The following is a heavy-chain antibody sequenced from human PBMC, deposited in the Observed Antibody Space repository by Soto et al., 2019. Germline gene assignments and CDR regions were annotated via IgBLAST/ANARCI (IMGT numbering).Heavy chain of an antibody. CDR1: GYTFTSYG. CDR3: AREPPGAAAGTGYYYYYGMDV. Sequence: ASVKVSCKASGYTFTSYGISWVRQAPGQGLEWMGWISAYNGNTNYAQKLQGRVTMTTDTSTSTAYMELRSLRSDDTAVYYCAREPPGAAAGTGYYYYYGMDVWGQGTTVTVSS. V-gene: IGHV1-18*01. D-gene: IGHD6-13*01. J-gene: IGHJ6*02. CDR2: ISAYNGNT.